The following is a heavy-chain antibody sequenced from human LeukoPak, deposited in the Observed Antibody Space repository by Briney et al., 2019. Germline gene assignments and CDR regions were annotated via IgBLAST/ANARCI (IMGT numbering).Heavy chain of an antibody. CDR2: ISGSGGST. CDR3: AKTFDYFYYYYGMDV. J-gene: IGHJ6*02. CDR1: GFTFSSYA. V-gene: IGHV3-23*01. D-gene: IGHD3-16*01. Sequence: GGSLRLSCAASGFTFSSYAMSWVRQAPGKGLEWVSAISGSGGSTYYADSVKGRFTIPRDNSKNTLYLQMNSLRAEDTAVYYCAKTFDYFYYYYGMDVWGQGTTVTVSS.